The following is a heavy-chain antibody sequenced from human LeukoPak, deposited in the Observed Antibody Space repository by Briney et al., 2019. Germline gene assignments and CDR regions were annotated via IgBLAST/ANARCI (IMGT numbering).Heavy chain of an antibody. V-gene: IGHV6-1*01. Sequence: SQTLSLTCAISGDSVPSNSAAWNWIRQSPSRGLEWLGRTYYRSKWYNDYAVSVKSRVTINPDTSKNQFSLQLYSVTPEDTAVYYCARDIVVVVADLYYYGMDVWGQGTTVTVSS. CDR2: TYYRSKWYN. D-gene: IGHD2-15*01. J-gene: IGHJ6*02. CDR1: GDSVPSNSAA. CDR3: ARDIVVVVADLYYYGMDV.